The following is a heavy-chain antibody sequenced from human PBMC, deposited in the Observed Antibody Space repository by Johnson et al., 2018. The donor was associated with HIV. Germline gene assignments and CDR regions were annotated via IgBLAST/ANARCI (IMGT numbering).Heavy chain of an antibody. CDR2: IRYDGSNK. V-gene: IGHV3-33*08. CDR3: TTDHYFLDALDI. CDR1: GFTFDDYA. J-gene: IGHJ3*02. Sequence: QVQLVESGGGVVQPGRSLRLSCAASGFTFDDYAMHWVRQAPGKGLEWVAFIRYDGSNKYYADSVKGRFTISRDNSKNTLYLQMKSLKTEDTAVYYCTTDHYFLDALDIWGQGTMVTVSS. D-gene: IGHD2/OR15-2a*01.